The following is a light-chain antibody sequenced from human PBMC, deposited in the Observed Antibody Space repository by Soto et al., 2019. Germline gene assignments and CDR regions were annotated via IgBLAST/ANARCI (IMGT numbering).Light chain of an antibody. V-gene: IGLV2-14*01. CDR3: SSYTSSSSYV. CDR2: EVS. J-gene: IGLJ1*01. Sequence: QSVLTQPASVSGSPGQSITISCTGTSGDVGGYNYVSWYQQHPGKAPKVMIFEVSNRPSGVSTRFSGSKSGNTASLTISGLQAEDEPDYYCSSYTSSSSYVFGTGTKVTVL. CDR1: SGDVGGYNY.